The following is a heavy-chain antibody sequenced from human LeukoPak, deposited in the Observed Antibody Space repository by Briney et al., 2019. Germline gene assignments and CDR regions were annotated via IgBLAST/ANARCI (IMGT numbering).Heavy chain of an antibody. V-gene: IGHV3-23*01. Sequence: QSGGSLRLSCAASGFTFSSYAMSWVRQAPGKGLEWVSAISGSGGSTYYADSVKGRFTICRDNSKNTLYLQMNSLRAEDTAVYYCAKVARALYSSSWDPFDYWGQGSLVTVSS. J-gene: IGHJ4*02. CDR2: ISGSGGST. CDR3: AKVARALYSSSWDPFDY. CDR1: GFTFSSYA. D-gene: IGHD6-13*01.